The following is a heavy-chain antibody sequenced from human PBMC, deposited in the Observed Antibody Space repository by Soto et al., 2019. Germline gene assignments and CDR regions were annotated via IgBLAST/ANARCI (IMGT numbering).Heavy chain of an antibody. D-gene: IGHD1-26*01. V-gene: IGHV1-69*12. J-gene: IGHJ5*02. Sequence: QVQLVQSGAEVKKPGSSVKVSCKASGGTFSSYAISWVRQAPGQGLEWMGGIIPIFGTANYAQKFQGRVTITADDSTSSAYMELSSLSSEDTAVYYCARARWGGCYPNWFAPWGQGTLVTVSS. CDR2: IIPIFGTA. CDR3: ARARWGGCYPNWFAP. CDR1: GGTFSSYA.